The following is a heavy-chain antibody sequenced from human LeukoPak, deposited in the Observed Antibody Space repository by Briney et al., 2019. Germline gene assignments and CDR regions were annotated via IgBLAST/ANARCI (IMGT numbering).Heavy chain of an antibody. Sequence: GGSLRLSCAASGFTFSSYEMNWVRQAPGKGLEWVSYISSSGSTIYYADSVKGRFTISRDNAKNSLYLQMNSLRAEDTAVYYCARDWPMEGSSGYYARGFDYWGQGTLVTVSS. V-gene: IGHV3-48*03. CDR3: ARDWPMEGSSGYYARGFDY. CDR2: ISSSGSTI. J-gene: IGHJ4*02. D-gene: IGHD3-22*01. CDR1: GFTFSSYE.